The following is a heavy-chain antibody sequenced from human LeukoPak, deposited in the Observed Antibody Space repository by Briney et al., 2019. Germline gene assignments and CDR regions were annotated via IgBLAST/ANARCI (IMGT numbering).Heavy chain of an antibody. CDR3: ARWGSSCPFDY. CDR2: ISSSSSYI. Sequence: PGGSLRLSCAASGFTFSSHSMNWVRQAPGKGLEWVSSISSSSSYIYYADSVKGRFTISRDNAKNSLYLQMNSLRAEDTAVYYCARWGSSCPFDYWGQGTLVTVSA. J-gene: IGHJ4*02. V-gene: IGHV3-21*01. D-gene: IGHD6-13*01. CDR1: GFTFSSHS.